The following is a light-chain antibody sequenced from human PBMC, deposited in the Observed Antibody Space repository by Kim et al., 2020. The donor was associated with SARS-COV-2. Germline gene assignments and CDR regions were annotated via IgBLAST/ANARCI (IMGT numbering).Light chain of an antibody. J-gene: IGKJ1*01. Sequence: VSPGERATLTCRASQSVSSNLALYHQKPGQAPMLLVYGASSRATGVPARFSGSASGTEFTLSSSSLQSEDFAGYFCQQYNDWPQTFGQGTKVDIK. CDR1: QSVSSN. CDR3: QQYNDWPQT. CDR2: GAS. V-gene: IGKV3-15*01.